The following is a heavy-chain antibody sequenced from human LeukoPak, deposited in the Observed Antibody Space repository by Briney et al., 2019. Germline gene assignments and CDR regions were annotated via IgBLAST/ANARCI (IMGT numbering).Heavy chain of an antibody. CDR1: GFTFDDYA. Sequence: PGGSLRLSCAASGFTFDDYAMHWVRQAPGKGLEWVSGISWNSGSIGYADSVKGRFTISRDNAKNSLYLQMNSLRDEDTAVYYCARLPRLRVTDILDYWGQGTLVTVSS. J-gene: IGHJ4*02. CDR3: ARLPRLRVTDILDY. CDR2: ISWNSGSI. V-gene: IGHV3-9*01. D-gene: IGHD2-21*02.